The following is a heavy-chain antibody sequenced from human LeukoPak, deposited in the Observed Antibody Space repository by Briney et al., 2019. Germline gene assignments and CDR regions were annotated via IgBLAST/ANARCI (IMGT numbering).Heavy chain of an antibody. V-gene: IGHV1-2*02. J-gene: IGHJ4*02. D-gene: IGHD4-17*01. Sequence: ASVKVSCKASGYTFTGYYMHWARQAPGQGLERMGWINPNSGGTNYAQKFQGRVTMTRDTSISTAYMELSRLRSDDTAVYYCARVLGVGDYDFWGQGTLVTVSS. CDR3: ARVLGVGDYDF. CDR2: INPNSGGT. CDR1: GYTFTGYY.